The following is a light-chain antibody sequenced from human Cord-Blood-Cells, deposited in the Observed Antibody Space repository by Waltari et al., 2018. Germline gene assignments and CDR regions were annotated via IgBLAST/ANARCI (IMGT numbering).Light chain of an antibody. CDR1: QSVSSN. Sequence: EIVMTQSPATLSVSPGERATLSCRASQSVSSNLASYQQKPGQAPRLLIYGASTRATGIPARFSGSGSGTEFTITLSSLQSEDFAVYYCQQYNNWPYTFGQGTKLEIK. CDR2: GAS. V-gene: IGKV3-15*01. CDR3: QQYNNWPYT. J-gene: IGKJ2*01.